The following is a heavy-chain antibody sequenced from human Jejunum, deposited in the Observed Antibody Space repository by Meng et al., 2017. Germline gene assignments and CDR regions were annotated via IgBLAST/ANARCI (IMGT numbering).Heavy chain of an antibody. V-gene: IGHV4-39*01. D-gene: IGHD5-18*01. J-gene: IGHJ5*02. CDR2: IYYNGKS. CDR1: GGSISSRSYY. CDR3: ARASYSYDSWFDP. Sequence: QLQLQESGPGLVKPSETLSLSCTVSGGSISSRSYYWVSIRQSPGKGLEWIGQIYYNGKSYYNPSLKSRVTMSVDTSRSQFSLNLNTVTAADTAVYYCARASYSYDSWFDPWGQGTLVTVSS.